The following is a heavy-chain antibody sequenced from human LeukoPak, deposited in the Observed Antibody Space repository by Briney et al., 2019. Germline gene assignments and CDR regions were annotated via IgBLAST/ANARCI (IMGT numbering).Heavy chain of an antibody. CDR1: GYSIISDYY. J-gene: IGHJ6*03. CDR2: IYHSGST. CDR3: RREGRWAENARTYLMDV. D-gene: IGHD4-23*01. Sequence: SETLSLTRTVSGYSIISDYYRGWIPPPPGKGLEWIRNIYHSGSTHKQPSLKSRATISVDTHKNHFSLKMNSLTATGTAAYSFRREGRWAENARTYLMDVWGKGTTVTV. V-gene: IGHV4-38-2*02.